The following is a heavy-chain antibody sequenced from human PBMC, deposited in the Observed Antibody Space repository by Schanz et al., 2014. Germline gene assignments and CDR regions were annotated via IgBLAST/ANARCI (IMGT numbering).Heavy chain of an antibody. V-gene: IGHV3-53*01. CDR1: GFTVSSNY. CDR3: TRGHVAARLAYYYYGLDV. CDR2: IYGAGST. Sequence: DVQLVESGGGLIQPGGSLRLSCAASGFTVSSNYMSWVRQAPGKGLEWVSIIYGAGSTYHADSVKGRFTIARDNSKNTVYRQMSSRRAEDTAVYYCTRGHVAARLAYYYYGLDVWGQGTSVTVSS. J-gene: IGHJ6*02. D-gene: IGHD6-6*01.